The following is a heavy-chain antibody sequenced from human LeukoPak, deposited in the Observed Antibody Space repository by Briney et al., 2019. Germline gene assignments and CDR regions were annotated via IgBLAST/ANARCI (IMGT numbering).Heavy chain of an antibody. D-gene: IGHD2-2*01. CDR3: AGVEPAAKCGVDY. V-gene: IGHV4-59*01. Sequence: PSETLSLTSTVSGGSISSYYWNWIRQPPGKGLEWIGYFYNSRTSNYNPTLKSRVTISVDTSKTQFSLKLNSVTAADTAVYYCAGVEPAAKCGVDYWGQGTLVTVSS. CDR2: FYNSRTS. J-gene: IGHJ4*02. CDR1: GGSISSYY.